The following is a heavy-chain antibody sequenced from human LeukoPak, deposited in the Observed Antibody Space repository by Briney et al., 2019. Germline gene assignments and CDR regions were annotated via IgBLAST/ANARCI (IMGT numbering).Heavy chain of an antibody. CDR1: GFTVSNNY. J-gene: IGHJ5*02. D-gene: IGHD3-16*01. CDR3: ARGTFGLDP. Sequence: SAGSLRLSCIASGFTVSNNYMSWVRQAPGKGLEWVSVIYSGGSTSYADSVKGRFTISRDNSKNSLFLRMDSLRDDDTAVYYCARGTFGLDPWGQGTLVTVSS. V-gene: IGHV3-66*01. CDR2: IYSGGST.